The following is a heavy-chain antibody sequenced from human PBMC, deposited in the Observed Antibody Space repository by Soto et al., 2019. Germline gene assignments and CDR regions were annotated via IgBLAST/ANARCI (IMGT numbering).Heavy chain of an antibody. CDR3: ATASRSHCRGDTCYENWFDP. Sequence: QVQLVQSGAEVKKLWSSVKVSCKASGGTFSSYVISWARQAPGQGLEWMGGIIPMFGTANYAQKFQGRLKITADESTNTAYMELSTMRSEDTAVYYCATASRSHCRGDTCYENWFDPWGQGTLVTVSS. V-gene: IGHV1-69*01. CDR1: GGTFSSYV. CDR2: IIPMFGTA. D-gene: IGHD2-21*02. J-gene: IGHJ5*02.